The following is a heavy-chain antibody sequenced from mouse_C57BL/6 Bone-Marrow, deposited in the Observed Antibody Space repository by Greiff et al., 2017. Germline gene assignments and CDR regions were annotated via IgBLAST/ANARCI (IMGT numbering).Heavy chain of an antibody. CDR2: IHPNSGSN. V-gene: IGHV1-64*01. J-gene: IGHJ2*01. CDR1: GYTFTSYW. Sequence: VQLQQPGAELVKPGASVKLSCKASGYTFTSYWMHWVKQRPGQGLEWIGMIHPNSGSNNYNEKFKSKATLTVDKSSSTAFMQLSSLTSEDSAVXCCARFTTVVARDYWGQGTTLTVSS. D-gene: IGHD1-1*01. CDR3: ARFTTVVARDY.